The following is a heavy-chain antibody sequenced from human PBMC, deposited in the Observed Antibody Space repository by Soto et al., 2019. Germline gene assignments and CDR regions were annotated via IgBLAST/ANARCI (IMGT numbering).Heavy chain of an antibody. J-gene: IGHJ4*02. CDR1: GYSFTTYG. CDR2: ISTYNGDT. V-gene: IGHV1-18*01. D-gene: IGHD2-8*01. CDR3: ARTETWVGVFDY. Sequence: QVQLVQSGAEVKKPGASVKVSCKASGYSFTTYGISWVRQAPGQGLEWMGWISTYNGDTKFAQKVQGRLTMTTDTSTTTAYMELRSLGSDDTAVYYCARTETWVGVFDYWGQGTLLTVSS.